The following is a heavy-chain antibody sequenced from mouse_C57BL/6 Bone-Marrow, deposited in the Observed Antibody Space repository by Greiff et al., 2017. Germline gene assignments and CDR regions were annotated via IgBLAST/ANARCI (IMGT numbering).Heavy chain of an antibody. CDR3: ARHRQGGLRVWFAY. V-gene: IGHV2-6-1*01. CDR2: LWSDGST. J-gene: IGHJ3*01. D-gene: IGHD2-4*01. CDR1: GFSLTSYG. Sequence: VQLVESGPGLVAPSQSLSITCTVSGFSLTSYGVHWVRQPPGKGLEWLVVLWSDGSTTYNSALKSRLSISKDNSKSQVFLKMNSLQTDDTAMYYCARHRQGGLRVWFAYWGQGTLVTVSA.